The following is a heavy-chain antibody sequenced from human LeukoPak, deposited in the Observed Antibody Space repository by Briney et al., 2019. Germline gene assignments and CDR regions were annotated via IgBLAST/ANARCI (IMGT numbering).Heavy chain of an antibody. V-gene: IGHV1-2*02. J-gene: IGHJ3*02. Sequence: GASVKVSCKVSGYTLTELSMHWVRQAPGQGLEWMGWINPNSGGTNYAQKFQGRVTMTRDTSISTAYMELSRLRSDDTAVYYCARDSSENAFDIWGQGTMVTVSS. D-gene: IGHD3-3*01. CDR3: ARDSSENAFDI. CDR1: GYTLTELS. CDR2: INPNSGGT.